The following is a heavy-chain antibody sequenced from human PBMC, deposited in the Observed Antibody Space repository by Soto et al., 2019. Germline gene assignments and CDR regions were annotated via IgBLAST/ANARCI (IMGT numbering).Heavy chain of an antibody. V-gene: IGHV3-53*01. D-gene: IGHD6-19*01. Sequence: GGSLRLSCAASGFTVGSNYMSWVRQAPGKGLEWVSVIYSGGSTYYADSVKGRFTISRDNSKNTLYLQMNSLRAEDTAVYYCARGPSGWRGRFDYWGQGTLVTVSS. CDR1: GFTVGSNY. J-gene: IGHJ4*02. CDR2: IYSGGST. CDR3: ARGPSGWRGRFDY.